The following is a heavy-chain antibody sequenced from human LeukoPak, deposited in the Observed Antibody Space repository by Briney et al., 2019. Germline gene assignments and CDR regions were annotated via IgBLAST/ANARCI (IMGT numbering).Heavy chain of an antibody. CDR3: ARLGQLELLDY. V-gene: IGHV4-34*01. J-gene: IGHJ4*02. Sequence: SESLSLTCAVYGGSSSGYYWNWIRQPPGKGLEWIGEINHSGSTNYNSSLKSRITISVDTSKNQFSLKLSSVTAADTAVYYCARLGQLELLDYWGQGTLVTVSS. D-gene: IGHD1-7*01. CDR2: INHSGST. CDR1: GGSSSGYY.